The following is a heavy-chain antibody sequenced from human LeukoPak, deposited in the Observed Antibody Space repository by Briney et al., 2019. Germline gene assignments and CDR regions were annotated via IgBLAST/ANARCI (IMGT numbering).Heavy chain of an antibody. CDR3: ARDYVNDAFDI. CDR1: GGSISSGSYY. D-gene: IGHD3-16*01. J-gene: IGHJ3*02. CDR2: IYTSGST. V-gene: IGHV4-61*02. Sequence: SETLSLTCTVSGGSISSGSYYWSWIRQPAGKGLEWIGRIYTSGSTNYNPSLKSRVTISVDTSKNQFSLKLSSVTAADTAVYYCARDYVNDAFDIWGQGTMVTVSS.